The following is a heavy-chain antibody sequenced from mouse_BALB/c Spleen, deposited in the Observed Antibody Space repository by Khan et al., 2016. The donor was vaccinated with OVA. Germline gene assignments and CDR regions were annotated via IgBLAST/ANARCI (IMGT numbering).Heavy chain of an antibody. CDR2: ISYSGST. D-gene: IGHD1-2*01. J-gene: IGHJ2*01. V-gene: IGHV3-2*02. Sequence: EVQLQESGPGLVKPSQSLYLTCTVTGFSITSGYGWNWIRQFPGNKLEWMGNISYSGSTNYNQYLKSRISITRDTSKNQFCLQLNSMTTCATATYYCARTAKLKYWGQGTTLTVSS. CDR1: GFSITSGYG. CDR3: ARTAKLKY.